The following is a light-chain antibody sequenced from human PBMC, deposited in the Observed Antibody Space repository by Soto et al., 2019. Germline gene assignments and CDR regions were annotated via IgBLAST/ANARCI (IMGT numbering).Light chain of an antibody. Sequence: EIVMTQSPAPLSVSPGEGATLSCRASRSVRVNLAWYQQKPGQAPRLLIYGASTRATGIPARFSGGGSGTDFTLTISSLQSEDSAIYYCQQYNQWPLYTFGQGTKLEI. CDR3: QQYNQWPLYT. J-gene: IGKJ2*01. CDR1: RSVRVN. CDR2: GAS. V-gene: IGKV3-15*01.